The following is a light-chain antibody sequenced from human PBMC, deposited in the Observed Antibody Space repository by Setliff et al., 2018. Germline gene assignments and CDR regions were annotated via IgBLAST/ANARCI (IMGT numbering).Light chain of an antibody. J-gene: IGLJ2*01. CDR3: QSYDSSLSAVV. Sequence: QSVLTQPPSVSGAPGQRVTISCTGSSSNIGAGYDVHWYQQLPGTAPKFLIYGNSNRPSGVPDGFSGSKSGTSASLAITGLQAEDEADYYCQSYDSSLSAVVFGGGTKVTVL. V-gene: IGLV1-40*01. CDR2: GNS. CDR1: SSNIGAGYD.